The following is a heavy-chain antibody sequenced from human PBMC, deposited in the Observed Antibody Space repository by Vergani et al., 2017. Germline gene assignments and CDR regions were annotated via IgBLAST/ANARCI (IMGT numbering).Heavy chain of an antibody. V-gene: IGHV4-39*01. D-gene: IGHD3-22*01. CDR3: ARHQSDYDSSGYYLGWFDP. CDR1: GGSISSSSYY. Sequence: QLQLQESGPGLVKPSETLSLTCTVSGGSISSSSYYWGWIRQPPGKGLEWIGSIYYSGSTYYNPSLKSRVTISVDTSKTQFSLKLSSGTAADTAVYYCARHQSDYDSSGYYLGWFDPWGQGTLVTVSS. CDR2: IYYSGST. J-gene: IGHJ5*02.